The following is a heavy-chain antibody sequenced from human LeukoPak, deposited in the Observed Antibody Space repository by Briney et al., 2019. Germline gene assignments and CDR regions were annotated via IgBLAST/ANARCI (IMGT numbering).Heavy chain of an antibody. CDR3: AHSGGVLSGMDV. CDR1: GFSPTTSGVS. CDR2: IYWDDDK. D-gene: IGHD3-10*01. V-gene: IGHV2-5*02. J-gene: IGHJ6*04. Sequence: SGPTLVKPTQTLTLTCTFSGFSPTTSGVSLVWIRQSPGKALEWLAIIYWDDDKRYSPSLGTRLTITKVTSKNQVVLTMTNMDPVDTATYYCAHSGGVLSGMDVWGKGTTVTVSS.